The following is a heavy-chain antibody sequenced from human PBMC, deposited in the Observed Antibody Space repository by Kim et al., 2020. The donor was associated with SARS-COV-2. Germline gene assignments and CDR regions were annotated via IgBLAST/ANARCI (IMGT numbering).Heavy chain of an antibody. CDR1: GGSISSGSYY. V-gene: IGHV4-61*02. Sequence: SETLSLTCTVSGGSISSGSYYWSWIRQPAGKGLEWIGRIYTSGSTNYNPSLKSRVTISVDTSKNQFSLKLSSVTAADTAVYYWARDQRVVTAIFRGFRPSNAFDIWGQGTMVTVSS. CDR3: ARDQRVVTAIFRGFRPSNAFDI. CDR2: IYTSGST. J-gene: IGHJ3*02. D-gene: IGHD2-21*02.